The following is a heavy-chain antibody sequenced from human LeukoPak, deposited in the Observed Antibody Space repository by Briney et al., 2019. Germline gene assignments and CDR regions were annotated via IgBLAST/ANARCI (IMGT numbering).Heavy chain of an antibody. CDR1: GFSFTSAW. D-gene: IGHD3-16*01. Sequence: GGSLRLSCAGSGFSFTSAWMSWVRQAPGKGLEWLGRIKSQSDGGTTDYAAPVKGRVTISRDDSKGILYLRLDSLNIEDTAVYYCTTDRFRFDYVWGGDWGQGTLVAVSS. CDR2: IKSQSDGGTT. V-gene: IGHV3-15*01. J-gene: IGHJ4*02. CDR3: TTDRFRFDYVWGGD.